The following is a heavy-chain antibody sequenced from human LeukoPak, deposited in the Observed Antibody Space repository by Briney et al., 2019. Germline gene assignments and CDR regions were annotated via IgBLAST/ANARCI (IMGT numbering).Heavy chain of an antibody. J-gene: IGHJ4*02. CDR2: ISWNSGSI. CDR1: GFTFDDYA. D-gene: IGHD3-22*01. V-gene: IGHV3-9*03. CDR3: AKDMSGYYDSSGFDY. Sequence: GGSLRLSCAASGFTFDDYAMHWVRQAPGKGLEWVSGISWNSGSIGYADSVKGRFTISRGNAKNSLYLQMNSLRAEDMALYYCAKDMSGYYDSSGFDYWGQGTLVTVSS.